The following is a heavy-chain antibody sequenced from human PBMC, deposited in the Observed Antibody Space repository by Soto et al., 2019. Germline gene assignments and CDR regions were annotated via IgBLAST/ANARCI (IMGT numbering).Heavy chain of an antibody. CDR2: ISAYNGNT. D-gene: IGHD4-17*01. CDR3: ARVPPDYGDYAHYFDY. J-gene: IGHJ4*02. CDR1: GYTFTSYG. Sequence: QVQLVQSGAEVKKPGASVKVSCKASGYTFTSYGISWVRQAPGQGLEWMGWISAYNGNTNYAQELQGRVTMTTDTXTXXADMELRSLRADDTAVYDCARVPPDYGDYAHYFDYWGQGTLVTVSS. V-gene: IGHV1-18*01.